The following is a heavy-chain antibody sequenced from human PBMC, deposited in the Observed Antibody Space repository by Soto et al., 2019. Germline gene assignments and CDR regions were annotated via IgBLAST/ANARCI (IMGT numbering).Heavy chain of an antibody. D-gene: IGHD7-27*01. Sequence: QVQLVESGGGVVQPGRSLRLSCAASGFTFSIYAMNWVRQAPGKGLEWLAIISYDGSNKNYADYLKGRFTIYRDNSKNTEYLQMNSLRAVDTAVYYCARDLGTTYNYWGQGTLVTVSS. CDR3: ARDLGTTYNY. CDR1: GFTFSIYA. V-gene: IGHV3-30-3*01. J-gene: IGHJ4*02. CDR2: ISYDGSNK.